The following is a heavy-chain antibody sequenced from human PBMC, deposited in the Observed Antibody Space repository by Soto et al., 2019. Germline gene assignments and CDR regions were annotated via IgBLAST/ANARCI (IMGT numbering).Heavy chain of an antibody. Sequence: QLQLQESGPGLVRPSGTLSLPCTVSNGSMASSLWWSWVRQSPGKGLEWIGEVAQSGFTSYNPSLKSRLTISQDRSRNQFSLRLTSVTAADTAVYHCARNRYGGYDFDSWGQGTLVTVSS. V-gene: IGHV4-4*02. CDR1: NGSMASSLW. D-gene: IGHD5-12*01. CDR2: VAQSGFT. J-gene: IGHJ4*02. CDR3: ARNRYGGYDFDS.